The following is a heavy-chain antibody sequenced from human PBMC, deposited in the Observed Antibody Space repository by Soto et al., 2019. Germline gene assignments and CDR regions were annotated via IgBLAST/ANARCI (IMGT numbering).Heavy chain of an antibody. D-gene: IGHD1-26*01. CDR1: GFTFTSSA. CDR2: IVVGSGNT. CDR3: AADIRARSGSYTGWFDP. Sequence: QMQLVQSGPEVKKPGTSVKVSCKASGFTFTSSAVQWVRQARGQRLGWIGWIVVGSGNTNYAQKFQERVTITRDMSTSTAYMELSSLRSEDTAVYYCAADIRARSGSYTGWFDPWGQGTLVTVSS. V-gene: IGHV1-58*01. J-gene: IGHJ5*02.